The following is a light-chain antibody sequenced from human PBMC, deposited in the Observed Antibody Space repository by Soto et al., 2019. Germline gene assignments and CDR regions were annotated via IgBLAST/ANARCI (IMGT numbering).Light chain of an antibody. CDR3: QQYYSYPPLT. J-gene: IGKJ4*01. CDR1: QGISSY. V-gene: IGKV1-8*01. Sequence: ALRMTQSPSSLSASTGDRVTITCRASQGISSYLAWYQQKPGKAPKLLIYAASTLQSGVPSRFSGSGSETDFTLTISCLQSEDFATYYCQQYYSYPPLTFGGGTKVEIK. CDR2: AAS.